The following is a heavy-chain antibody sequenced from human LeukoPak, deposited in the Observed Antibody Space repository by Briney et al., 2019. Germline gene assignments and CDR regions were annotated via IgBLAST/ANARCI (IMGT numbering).Heavy chain of an antibody. CDR3: AKGRAGDYGGKPRQGY. J-gene: IGHJ4*02. Sequence: PGGSLRLSCAASGFTFSSYAMSWVRQAPGKGLEWVSAISGSGGSTYYADSVKGRFTISRDNSKNTLYLQMTSLRAEDTAVYYCAKGRAGDYGGKPRQGYWGQGTLVTVSS. D-gene: IGHD4-23*01. CDR2: ISGSGGST. CDR1: GFTFSSYA. V-gene: IGHV3-23*01.